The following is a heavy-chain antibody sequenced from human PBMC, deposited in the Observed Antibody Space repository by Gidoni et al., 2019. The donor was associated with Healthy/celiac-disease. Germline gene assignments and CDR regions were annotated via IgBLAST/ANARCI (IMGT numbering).Heavy chain of an antibody. V-gene: IGHV4-34*01. CDR2: INHSGST. D-gene: IGHD6-13*01. CDR3: ARGQVGSSWYQRANRYNWFDP. CDR1: GGCFSGYY. Sequence: QVQLQQWGAGLLKPSETLSLTCAVYGGCFSGYYWSWIRQPPGKGLEWIGEINHSGSTNYNPSLKSRVTISVDTSKNQFSLKLSSVTAADTAVYYCARGQVGSSWYQRANRYNWFDPWGQGTLVTVSS. J-gene: IGHJ5*02.